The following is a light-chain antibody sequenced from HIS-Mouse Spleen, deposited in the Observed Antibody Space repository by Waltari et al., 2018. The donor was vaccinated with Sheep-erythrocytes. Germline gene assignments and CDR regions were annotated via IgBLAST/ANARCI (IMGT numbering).Light chain of an antibody. CDR1: QSLLHSNGYNY. CDR3: MQALQTPIT. V-gene: IGKV2-28*01. Sequence: DIVMTQSPLSLPVTPGEPASISCRSSQSLLHSNGYNYLDWYLQKPGQSPQLLIYLGSNRSSGVPDRFSGSGSGTDFTLKINRVEPEDVGVYYCMQALQTPITFGQGTRLEIK. CDR2: LGS. J-gene: IGKJ5*01.